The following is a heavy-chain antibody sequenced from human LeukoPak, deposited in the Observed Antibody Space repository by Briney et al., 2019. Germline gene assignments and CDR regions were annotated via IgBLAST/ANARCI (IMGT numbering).Heavy chain of an antibody. Sequence: ASVKVSCKASGYTFTSYYMHWVRQAPGQGLEWMGIINPSGGSTSYAQKFQGRVTMTRDTSTSTVYMELSCLRSEDTAVYYCARDWDGGHCSSTSCGDYYYYYMDVWGKGTTVTVSS. CDR2: INPSGGST. V-gene: IGHV1-46*01. J-gene: IGHJ6*03. CDR1: GYTFTSYY. CDR3: ARDWDGGHCSSTSCGDYYYYYMDV. D-gene: IGHD2-2*01.